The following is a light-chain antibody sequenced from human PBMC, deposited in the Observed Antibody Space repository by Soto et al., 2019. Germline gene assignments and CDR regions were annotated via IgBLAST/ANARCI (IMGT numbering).Light chain of an antibody. CDR2: LNNDGSH. V-gene: IGLV4-69*02. J-gene: IGLJ3*02. CDR3: QTWGNGIRV. Sequence: QLVLTQSPCASASLGASVKLTCTLSSVHSDYAIAWHQQQPEKGPRYLMKLNNDGSHNKGDGIPDRFSGSSAGAERYLIISSLQSEDEADYYCQTWGNGIRVFGGGTKVTVL. CDR1: SVHSDYA.